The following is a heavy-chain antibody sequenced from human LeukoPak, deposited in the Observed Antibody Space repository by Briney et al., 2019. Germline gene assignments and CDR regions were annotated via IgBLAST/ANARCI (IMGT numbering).Heavy chain of an antibody. CDR2: IYYSGST. CDR1: GGSMSRYY. V-gene: IGHV4-59*01. J-gene: IGHJ4*02. CDR3: ARDSTMVRGVIGYFDC. D-gene: IGHD3-10*01. Sequence: SETLSLTCTVSGGSMSRYYWSWIRQPPGEALEWIGYIYYSGSTNSNPSLKSRVTISVDPSKNQFSLKLSSVTAADTAVYYCARDSTMVRGVIGYFDCWGQGTLVTVSS.